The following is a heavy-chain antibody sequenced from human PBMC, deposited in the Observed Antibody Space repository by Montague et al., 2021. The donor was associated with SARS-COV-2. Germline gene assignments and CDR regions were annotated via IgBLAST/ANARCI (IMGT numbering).Heavy chain of an antibody. CDR2: IYYSGST. J-gene: IGHJ5*02. Sequence: SETLSLTCTVSGGSISSYYWSWIRQPPGKGLEWIGYIYYSGSTNYNPSXXSRVTISVDTSKNQFSLKLSSVTAADTAVYYCAREITMVRGVMSTNWFDPWGQGTLVTVSS. CDR1: GGSISSYY. CDR3: AREITMVRGVMSTNWFDP. D-gene: IGHD3-10*01. V-gene: IGHV4-59*01.